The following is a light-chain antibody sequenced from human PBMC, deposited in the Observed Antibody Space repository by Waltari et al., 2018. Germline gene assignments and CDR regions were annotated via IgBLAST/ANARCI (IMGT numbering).Light chain of an antibody. Sequence: VVLTQSPGTLSLSPGESATLSCRASEKITSSYIAWYQHKPGQAPRLRIYTASYRATGVPDRFSGSGSGTDFVLTISRLEPEDFAVYYCQYYNSAPRTFGQGTKVEIK. CDR1: EKITSSY. J-gene: IGKJ1*01. V-gene: IGKV3-20*01. CDR3: QYYNSAPRT. CDR2: TAS.